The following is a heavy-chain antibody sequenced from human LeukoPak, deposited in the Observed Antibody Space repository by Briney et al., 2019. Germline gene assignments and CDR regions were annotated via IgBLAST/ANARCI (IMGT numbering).Heavy chain of an antibody. CDR3: ARDRVVMVVAVPEPMAFDI. J-gene: IGHJ3*02. CDR2: IIPILGTA. D-gene: IGHD2-15*01. CDR1: GGTFSSYA. Sequence: SVKVSCKASGGTFSSYAISWVRQAPGQGLEWMGRIIPILGTANYAQKFQGRVTITTDESTSTAYMELSSLRSEDTAVYYCARDRVVMVVAVPEPMAFDIWGQGTMVTVSS. V-gene: IGHV1-69*11.